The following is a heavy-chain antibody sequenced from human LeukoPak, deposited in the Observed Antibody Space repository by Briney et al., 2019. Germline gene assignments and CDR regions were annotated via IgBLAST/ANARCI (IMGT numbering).Heavy chain of an antibody. Sequence: GGSLRLSCAASGFSFSSYSINWVRQAPGKGLEWVSYISSNNYYVYYADSVKGRFTISRDNAKNSLSLQMNSLRAEDTAVYYCAKDYYSSSWYFDYWGQGTLVTVSS. CDR2: ISSNNYYV. V-gene: IGHV3-21*04. CDR3: AKDYYSSSWYFDY. CDR1: GFSFSSYS. D-gene: IGHD6-13*01. J-gene: IGHJ4*02.